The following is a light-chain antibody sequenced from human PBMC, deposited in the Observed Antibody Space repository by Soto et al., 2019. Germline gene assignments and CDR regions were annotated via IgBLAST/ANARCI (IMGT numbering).Light chain of an antibody. V-gene: IGKV1-5*03. CDR2: EAS. Sequence: DIQMTQSPSTLSASVGGRVTITCRASQSVGRWLAWYQQKPGKAPKLLISEASVSETGVPSRFTGSGSGTEFTLTISSLQPDDFATYYCQQYNDHWAFGQGTRVEIK. CDR1: QSVGRW. J-gene: IGKJ1*01. CDR3: QQYNDHWA.